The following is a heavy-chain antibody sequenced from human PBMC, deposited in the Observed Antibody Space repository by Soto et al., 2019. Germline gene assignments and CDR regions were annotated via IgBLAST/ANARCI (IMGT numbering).Heavy chain of an antibody. CDR3: ARVPYYYYGMDV. CDR1: GYTFTSYG. CDR2: ISAYNGNT. J-gene: IGHJ6*02. V-gene: IGHV1-18*01. Sequence: QVELVQSGAEVKKPGASVKVSCKASGYTFTSYGISWVRQAPGQGLEWMGWISAYNGNTNYAQKLQGRVTMTPDTSTNPAYMELRSLTSDDTAVYYWARVPYYYYGMDVWGQGTKVTVSS.